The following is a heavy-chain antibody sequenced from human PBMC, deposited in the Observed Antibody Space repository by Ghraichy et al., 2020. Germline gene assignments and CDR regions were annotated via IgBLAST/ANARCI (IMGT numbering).Heavy chain of an antibody. J-gene: IGHJ5*02. Sequence: GGSLRLSCAASGFTFNIYAMSWVRQAPGQGLEWVPSISGGGETTFYPDSVRGRFTMSRDNSKNTLYLQMNSLRVEDTAIYYCAKKGGSAAVGATYNWFDPWGQGTLVTVSS. V-gene: IGHV3-23*01. CDR1: GFTFNIYA. CDR3: AKKGGSAAVGATYNWFDP. CDR2: ISGGGETT. D-gene: IGHD6-25*01.